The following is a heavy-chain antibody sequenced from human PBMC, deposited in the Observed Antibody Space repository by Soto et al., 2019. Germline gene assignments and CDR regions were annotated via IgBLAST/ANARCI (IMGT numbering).Heavy chain of an antibody. CDR1: GYTFTSYG. D-gene: IGHD3-10*01. CDR2: ISGFNDDT. V-gene: IGHV1-18*01. CDR3: ARSGSYYPARNWFGP. Sequence: QVQLVQSGAEMKNPGASVKVSCKASGYTFTSYGISWVRQAPGQGLEWMGWISGFNDDTNHAQKLQGRVTMTKDTATSTAYMELRRLKSDDTAGDYCARSGSYYPARNWFGPWGQGTLVTVSS. J-gene: IGHJ5*02.